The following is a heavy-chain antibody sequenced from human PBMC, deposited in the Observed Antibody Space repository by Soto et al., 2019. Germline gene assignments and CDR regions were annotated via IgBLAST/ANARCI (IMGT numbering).Heavy chain of an antibody. CDR2: TYSGGST. CDR1: GFTVSTYN. J-gene: IGHJ3*02. CDR3: AKRFFGSGSPPGAFDI. V-gene: IGHV3-53*02. D-gene: IGHD3-10*01. Sequence: EVHLVESGGGLMQPGGSLRLSCAASGFTVSTYNMIWVRQAPVKGLEWVSVTYSGGSTQYADSVKGRFTVSRDNSNNTLYLQMNSLRVEDTAVYYCAKRFFGSGSPPGAFDIWGQGTMVTVSS.